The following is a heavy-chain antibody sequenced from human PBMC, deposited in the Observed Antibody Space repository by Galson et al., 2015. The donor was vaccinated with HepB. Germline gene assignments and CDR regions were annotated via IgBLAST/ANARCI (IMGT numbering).Heavy chain of an antibody. CDR1: GFTFTSSA. J-gene: IGHJ5*02. D-gene: IGHD3-22*01. CDR2: IVVGSGNT. V-gene: IGHV1-58*01. CDR3: AVGFRLMIGGFDP. Sequence: SVKVSCKASGFTFTSSAVQWVRQARGQRLEWIGWIVVGSGNTNYAQKFQERVTITRDMSTNTAYMELSSLRSEDTAVYYCAVGFRLMIGGFDPWGQGTLVTVSS.